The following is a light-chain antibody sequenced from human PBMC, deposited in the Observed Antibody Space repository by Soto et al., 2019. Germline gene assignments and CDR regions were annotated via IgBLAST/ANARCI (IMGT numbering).Light chain of an antibody. Sequence: AIQMTQSPSSLSASVGDRVTITCRASQGTRNDLGWYQQKPGKAPKLLLYAASSVQSGVPSRFSGSGSGTDFTLTISSLQPEDLATYYCLQDYHYHWTCGQGTKVEIK. CDR3: LQDYHYHWT. CDR1: QGTRND. V-gene: IGKV1-6*01. J-gene: IGKJ1*01. CDR2: AAS.